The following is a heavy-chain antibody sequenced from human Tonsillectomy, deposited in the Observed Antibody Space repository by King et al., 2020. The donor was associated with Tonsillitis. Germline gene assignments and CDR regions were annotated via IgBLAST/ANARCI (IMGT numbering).Heavy chain of an antibody. CDR2: IIPILGIA. Sequence: QLVQSGAEVKKPGSSVKVSCKASGGTFSSFAISWVRQAPGQGLEWMGRIIPILGIANYALKFQGRVTITADKSTSTAYMELSSLRSDETAGYYCARGGFGVAGSAAFDIWGQGTMVTVSS. V-gene: IGHV1-69*09. J-gene: IGHJ3*02. CDR1: GGTFSSFA. CDR3: ARGGFGVAGSAAFDI. D-gene: IGHD6-19*01.